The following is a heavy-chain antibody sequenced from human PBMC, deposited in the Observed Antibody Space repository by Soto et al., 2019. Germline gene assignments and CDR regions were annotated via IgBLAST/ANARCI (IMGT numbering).Heavy chain of an antibody. CDR1: GFTYSTYA. J-gene: IGHJ4*02. D-gene: IGHD2-21*01. Sequence: EVQLLESGGGLVQPGGSLRLSCEASGFTYSTYAMSWVRQAPGKGLQWVSGISGSGSNAFYGDSVRGRFTISRDNSKNTLYLQMNNLRAEDTAVYYCAKTLYGGADYWGQGTLVTVSS. CDR3: AKTLYGGADY. V-gene: IGHV3-23*01. CDR2: ISGSGSNA.